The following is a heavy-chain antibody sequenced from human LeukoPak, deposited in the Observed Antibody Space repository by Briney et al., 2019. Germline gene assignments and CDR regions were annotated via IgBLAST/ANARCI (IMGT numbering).Heavy chain of an antibody. CDR1: GGSISSGGYS. V-gene: IGHV4-61*08. CDR3: ARTPPWSGWYERDPI. CDR2: IYDSGTP. D-gene: IGHD6-19*01. Sequence: PSQTLSLTCAVSGGSISSGGYSWSWIRQPPGKGLEWIGYIYDSGTPNYNPSLKSRVTISVDTSKNQFSLKLSSVTAADTAVYYCARTPPWSGWYERDPIWGQGTMVTVSS. J-gene: IGHJ3*02.